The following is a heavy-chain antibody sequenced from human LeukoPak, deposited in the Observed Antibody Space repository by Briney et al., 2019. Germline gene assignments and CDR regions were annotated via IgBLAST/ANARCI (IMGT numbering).Heavy chain of an antibody. CDR1: GFTFSSYW. Sequence: GGSLRLSCAASGFTFSSYWMSWVRQAPGKGLEWVANIKQDGSEKYYVDSVKGRFTISRDNAKNSLYLQMNSLRAEDTAVYYCARDQYDDYYYYYGMDVWGQGTTVTVSS. D-gene: IGHD3-3*01. J-gene: IGHJ6*02. CDR2: IKQDGSEK. CDR3: ARDQYDDYYYYYGMDV. V-gene: IGHV3-7*01.